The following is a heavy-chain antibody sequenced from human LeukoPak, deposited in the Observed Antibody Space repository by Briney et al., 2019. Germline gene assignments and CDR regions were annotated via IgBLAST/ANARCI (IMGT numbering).Heavy chain of an antibody. CDR3: ATHSGYDSVYVDL. J-gene: IGHJ2*01. CDR1: GFTFDDYA. CDR2: ISGDGGST. D-gene: IGHD5-12*01. V-gene: IGHV3-43*02. Sequence: GGSLRLSCAASGFTFDDYAMHWVRQAPGKGLEWVSLISGDGGSTYYADSVKGRFTISRDNSKNSLYLQMNSLRTEDTALYYCATHSGYDSVYVDLWGRGTLVTVSS.